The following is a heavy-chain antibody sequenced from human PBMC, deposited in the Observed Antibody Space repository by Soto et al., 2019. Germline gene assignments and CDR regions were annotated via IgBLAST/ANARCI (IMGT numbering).Heavy chain of an antibody. J-gene: IGHJ4*02. CDR3: ASGPSGDKVDY. V-gene: IGHV4-30-4*01. CDR1: GDSISNVNYC. Sequence: QVQLQESGPGLVKPSQTLSLTCTVSGDSISNVNYCWSWIRQPPDKGLEWIGHIYDGGSTYNNPSLTXRXTXSXXTSKNQSSLQLRSVSAADTAAYYCASGPSGDKVDYWGQGTLVTVSS. CDR2: IYDGGST. D-gene: IGHD7-27*01.